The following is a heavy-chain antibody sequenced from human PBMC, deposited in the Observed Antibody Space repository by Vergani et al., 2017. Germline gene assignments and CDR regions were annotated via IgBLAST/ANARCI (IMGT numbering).Heavy chain of an antibody. D-gene: IGHD2-15*01. CDR2: IYYSGST. V-gene: IGHV4-59*01. J-gene: IGHJ4*02. Sequence: QVQLQESGPGLVKPSETLSLTCTVSGGSISSYYWSWIRQPPGKGLEWIGYIYYSGSTNYNPSLKSRVTISVDTSKNQFSLKLSSVTAADTAVYYCVSLGYCSGDSCYSGPHDYWGQGTLVTVSS. CDR1: GGSISSYY. CDR3: VSLGYCSGDSCYSGPHDY.